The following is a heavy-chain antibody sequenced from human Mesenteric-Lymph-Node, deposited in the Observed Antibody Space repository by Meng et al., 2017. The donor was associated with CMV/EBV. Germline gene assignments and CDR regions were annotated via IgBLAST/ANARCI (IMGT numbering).Heavy chain of an antibody. CDR2: ISYGGTT. CDR3: ARVRYSRLSGTPADL. CDR1: GDSITRSSYY. Sequence: SETLSLTCTISGDSITRSSYYWGWIRQPPGKGLEWIGDISYGGTTDYNPSLKSRVTISVDTSTHHLSLALRSATAADTAVYYCARVRYSRLSGTPADLWGQGTMVTVSS. J-gene: IGHJ3*01. D-gene: IGHD3-10*01. V-gene: IGHV4-39*07.